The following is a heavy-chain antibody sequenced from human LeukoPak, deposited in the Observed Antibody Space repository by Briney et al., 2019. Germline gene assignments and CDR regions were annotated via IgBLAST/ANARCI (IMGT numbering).Heavy chain of an antibody. Sequence: PSETLSLTCAVSGYAISSGYYWGWVRQPPGKGLEWIGTIYHSGSTYYNPSLKSRVTISEDTSKNQFSLRLSSVTAADTAVYYCASHPRSSSWYSGSGDFDIWGQGTMDTVSS. D-gene: IGHD6-13*01. V-gene: IGHV4-38-2*01. CDR2: IYHSGST. CDR3: ASHPRSSSWYSGSGDFDI. J-gene: IGHJ3*02. CDR1: GYAISSGYY.